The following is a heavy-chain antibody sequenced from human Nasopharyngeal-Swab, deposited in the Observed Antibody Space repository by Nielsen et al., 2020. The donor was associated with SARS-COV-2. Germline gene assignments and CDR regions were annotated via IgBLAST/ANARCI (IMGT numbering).Heavy chain of an antibody. Sequence: GGSLRLSCAASGFTFTTYSMNWVRQAPGKGLEWISQISEAGSPIYYADSVKGRFTISRDNGKNTLSLQMNSLRAEDTAVYYCAKDLRGPYFFWGQGTLVTVSS. CDR2: ISEAGSPI. CDR1: GFTFTTYS. J-gene: IGHJ4*02. V-gene: IGHV3-48*01. D-gene: IGHD2/OR15-2a*01. CDR3: AKDLRGPYFF.